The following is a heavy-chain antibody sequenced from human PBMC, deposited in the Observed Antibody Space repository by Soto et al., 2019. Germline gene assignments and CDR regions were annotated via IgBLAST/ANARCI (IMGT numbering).Heavy chain of an antibody. Sequence: SETLSLTCAVYGGSFSGYYWSWIRQPPGKGLEWIGEINHSGSTNYNPSLKSRVTISVDTSKNQFSLKLSSVTAADTAVYYCARAWYSSSEYWFDPWGQGTPVTVSS. CDR1: GGSFSGYY. CDR2: INHSGST. D-gene: IGHD6-6*01. V-gene: IGHV4-34*01. J-gene: IGHJ5*02. CDR3: ARAWYSSSEYWFDP.